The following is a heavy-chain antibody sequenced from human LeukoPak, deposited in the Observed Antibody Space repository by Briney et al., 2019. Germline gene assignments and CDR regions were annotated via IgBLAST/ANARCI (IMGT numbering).Heavy chain of an antibody. J-gene: IGHJ6*02. CDR1: GYTLTGYY. CDR2: INPNSGGT. CDR3: ARYPPPLGYCSSTSCYYYYGIDV. Sequence: ASVKVSCKASGYTLTGYYMHWVRQAPGQGLEWMGWINPNSGGTNYAQKFQGWVTMTRDTSISTAYMELSSLRSEEPAVYYCARYPPPLGYCSSTSCYYYYGIDVWGQGTTVTVSS. D-gene: IGHD2-2*01. V-gene: IGHV1-2*04.